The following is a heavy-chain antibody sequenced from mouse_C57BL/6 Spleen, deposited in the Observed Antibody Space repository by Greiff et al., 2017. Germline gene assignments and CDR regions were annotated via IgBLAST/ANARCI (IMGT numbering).Heavy chain of an antibody. CDR3: ARSYYGSSYHWYFDV. V-gene: IGHV1-7*01. J-gene: IGHJ1*03. Sequence: QVQLQQSGAELAKPGASVKLSCKASGYTFTSYWMHWVKQRPGQGLEWIGYINPSSGYTKYNQKFKDKATVTADKSSSTAYMQLSSLTYEDSAVYYCARSYYGSSYHWYFDVWGTGTTVTVSS. CDR2: INPSSGYT. D-gene: IGHD1-1*01. CDR1: GYTFTSYW.